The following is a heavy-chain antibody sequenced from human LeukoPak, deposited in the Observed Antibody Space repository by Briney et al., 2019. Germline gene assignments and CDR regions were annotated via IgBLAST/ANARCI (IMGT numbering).Heavy chain of an antibody. Sequence: GGSLRLSCVASGFAFDEYTFNWVRQAPGKGLEWVSLMSWNGHSRYYADSVKGRFTISRDNSKNSVYLEMKNLRIEDTAFYYCATDMEDYGGNSFDSWGEGTLVTVSS. CDR2: MSWNGHSR. D-gene: IGHD4-23*01. CDR3: ATDMEDYGGNSFDS. V-gene: IGHV3-43*01. J-gene: IGHJ5*01. CDR1: GFAFDEYT.